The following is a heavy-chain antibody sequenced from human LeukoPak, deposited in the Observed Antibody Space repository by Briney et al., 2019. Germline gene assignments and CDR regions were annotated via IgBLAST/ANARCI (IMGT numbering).Heavy chain of an antibody. J-gene: IGHJ4*02. V-gene: IGHV3-66*01. CDR2: IYSGGST. D-gene: IGHD1-26*01. CDR3: AREGTWSYYYDY. Sequence: GGSLRLSCAASGFTVRSNYMNWVRQAPGKGLEWGSVIYSGGSTYYADSVKGRFTISRDNSKNTLYLQMNSLRAEDTAVYYCAREGTWSYYYDYWGQGTLVTVSS. CDR1: GFTVRSNY.